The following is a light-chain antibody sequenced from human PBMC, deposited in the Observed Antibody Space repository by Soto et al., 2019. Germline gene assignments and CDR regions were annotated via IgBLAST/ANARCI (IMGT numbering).Light chain of an antibody. J-gene: IGKJ5*01. CDR2: GAS. Sequence: EIVLTQSAGNLCLCPGERATLXCRASQSFRSDYRAWYQHEPCQAPKLLSYGASSRATGTPDRFSGSGSGTAFTLTISRLEPEDFAVYYGQQYGSSPGTFGQGTRLEI. CDR3: QQYGSSPGT. CDR1: QSFRSDY. V-gene: IGKV3-20*01.